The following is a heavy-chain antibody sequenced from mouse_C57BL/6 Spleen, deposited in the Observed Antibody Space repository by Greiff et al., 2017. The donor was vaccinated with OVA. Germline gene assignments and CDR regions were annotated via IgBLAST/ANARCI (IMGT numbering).Heavy chain of an antibody. Sequence: QVQLQQPGAELVKPGASVKMSCKASGYTFTSCWITWVKQRPGQGLEWIGDIYPGSGSTNYNEKFKSKATLTVDTSSSTAYMQLSSLTSEDSAVYYGARRGSSGYYAMDYWGQGTSVTVSS. J-gene: IGHJ4*01. V-gene: IGHV1-55*01. D-gene: IGHD3-2*02. CDR1: GYTFTSCW. CDR3: ARRGSSGYYAMDY. CDR2: IYPGSGST.